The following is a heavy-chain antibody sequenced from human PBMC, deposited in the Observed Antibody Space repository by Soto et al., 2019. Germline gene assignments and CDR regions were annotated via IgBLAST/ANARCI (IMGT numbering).Heavy chain of an antibody. CDR2: INHSGST. V-gene: IGHV4-34*01. Sequence: SETLSLTCAVYGGSFSGYYWSWIRQPPGKGLEWIGEINHSGSTNYNPSLKSRVTISVDTSKNQFSLKLSSVTAADTAVYYYAAGDFWSGYHAGWFDPWGQGTLVTVSS. CDR3: AAGDFWSGYHAGWFDP. D-gene: IGHD3-3*01. J-gene: IGHJ5*02. CDR1: GGSFSGYY.